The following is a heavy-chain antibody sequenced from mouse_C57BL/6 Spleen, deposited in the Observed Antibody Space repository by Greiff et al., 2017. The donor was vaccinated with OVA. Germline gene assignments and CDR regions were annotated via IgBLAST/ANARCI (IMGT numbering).Heavy chain of an antibody. CDR2: IYPGDGDT. D-gene: IGHD6-1*01. Sequence: VQLQQSGAELVRPGASVTLSCKASGYTFTDYEMHWVKQRPGKGLEWIGRIYPGDGDTNYNGKFKGKATLTADKSSSTAYMQLSSLTSEDSAVYFCARKTASYAMDYWGQGTSVTVSS. CDR3: ARKTASYAMDY. V-gene: IGHV1-82*01. J-gene: IGHJ4*01. CDR1: GYTFTDYE.